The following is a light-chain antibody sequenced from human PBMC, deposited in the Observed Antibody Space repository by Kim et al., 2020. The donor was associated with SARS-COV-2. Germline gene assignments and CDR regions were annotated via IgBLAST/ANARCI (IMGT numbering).Light chain of an antibody. Sequence: SSRERATPSCRASQSLNHNYLAWYQQKPGQAPRLLIYGASRRATGIPDRFSGSGSGTDFILTITIVGPEDFAVYYCQQYDSSPKTFGQGTKVEIK. CDR2: GAS. CDR3: QQYDSSPKT. CDR1: QSLNHNY. V-gene: IGKV3-20*01. J-gene: IGKJ1*01.